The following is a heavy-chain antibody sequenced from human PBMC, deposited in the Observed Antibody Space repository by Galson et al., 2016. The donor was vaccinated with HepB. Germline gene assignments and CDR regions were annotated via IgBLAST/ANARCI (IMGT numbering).Heavy chain of an antibody. CDR1: GYTFIHYW. CDR3: AREAVGGPGEIPSGFAP. Sequence: QSGAEVKKPGESLKISCRVSGYTFIHYWLGWVRQTPGKGLEWMGLVYPEDSETRYNPSFKGHVTFSVDRSITTAYRQWNSLKGTDSGRYYCAREAVGGPGEIPSGFAPWGQGTLVTVSS. D-gene: IGHD2-2*01. CDR2: VYPEDSET. J-gene: IGHJ5*02. V-gene: IGHV5-51*01.